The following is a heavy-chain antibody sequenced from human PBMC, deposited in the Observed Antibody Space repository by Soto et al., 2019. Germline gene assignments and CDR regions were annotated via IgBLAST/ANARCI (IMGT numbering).Heavy chain of an antibody. J-gene: IGHJ3*02. CDR2: ISYDGSNK. V-gene: IGHV3-30-3*01. Sequence: QVQLVESGGGVVQPGRSLRLSCAASGFTFSSYAMHWVRQAPGKGLEWVAVISYDGSNKYYADSVKGRFTISRDNSKNTLYLQMTSLRAEDTAVYYCATTLVEGSAFDIWGQGTMVTVSS. D-gene: IGHD2-15*01. CDR3: ATTLVEGSAFDI. CDR1: GFTFSSYA.